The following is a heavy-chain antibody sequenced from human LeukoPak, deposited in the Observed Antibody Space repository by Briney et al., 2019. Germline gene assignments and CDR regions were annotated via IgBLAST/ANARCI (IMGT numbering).Heavy chain of an antibody. Sequence: GESLKISCQGSGYIFTTYWIGWVRQMPGKDLEWMGIIYPGDSDTRYSPSFQGQVTISADKSINTAYVQWSSLKASDTAIYYCARRNFWSGSQYCLDYWGQGTLVTVSS. CDR2: IYPGDSDT. J-gene: IGHJ4*02. D-gene: IGHD3-3*01. V-gene: IGHV5-51*01. CDR3: ARRNFWSGSQYCLDY. CDR1: GYIFTTYW.